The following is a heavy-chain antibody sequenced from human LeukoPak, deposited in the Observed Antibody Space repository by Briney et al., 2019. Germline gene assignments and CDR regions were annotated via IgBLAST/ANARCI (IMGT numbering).Heavy chain of an antibody. V-gene: IGHV3-7*03. CDR1: GLTLSNYW. CDR3: AREGASSSFGY. CDR2: IKQDGSEK. Sequence: GGSLRLSCTASGLTLSNYWMIWVRQAPGKGLQWVAKIKQDGSEKYYVDSVKGRFTISRDNSKNTLYLQMNSLRAEDTAVYYCAREGASSSFGYWGQGTLVTVSS. D-gene: IGHD6-13*01. J-gene: IGHJ4*02.